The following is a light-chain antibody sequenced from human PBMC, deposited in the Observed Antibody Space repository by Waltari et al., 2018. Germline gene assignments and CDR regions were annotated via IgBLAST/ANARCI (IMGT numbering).Light chain of an antibody. CDR3: QQYYSTPWT. CDR1: QRVLYTSNNRNY. J-gene: IGKJ1*01. CDR2: LAS. Sequence: DIVMTQSPDSLSVSLGERATINCKPSQRVLYTSNNRNYLAWFHQRPGQPPKMLIYLASTRKSGVPDRFSGAGSGTDFTLTISSLQAEDVGMYYCQQYYSTPWTFGQGTRVEIK. V-gene: IGKV4-1*01.